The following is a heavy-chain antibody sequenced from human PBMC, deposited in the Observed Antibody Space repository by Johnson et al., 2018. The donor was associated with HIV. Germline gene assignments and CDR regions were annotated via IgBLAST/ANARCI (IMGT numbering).Heavy chain of an antibody. J-gene: IGHJ3*02. CDR3: ASQVRGLRLGVDAFDI. CDR2: VTGTGGDT. V-gene: IGHV3-23*04. D-gene: IGHD3-16*01. Sequence: VQLVESGGGLVQPGGSLRLSCAASGFTFSSYGMSWVRQAPGKGLEWVSGVTGTGGDTYYAESVKGRFTLSRDNSKNTLYLQMNKLRAEDTAVYFCASQVRGLRLGVDAFDIWGQGTMVTVSS. CDR1: GFTFSSYG.